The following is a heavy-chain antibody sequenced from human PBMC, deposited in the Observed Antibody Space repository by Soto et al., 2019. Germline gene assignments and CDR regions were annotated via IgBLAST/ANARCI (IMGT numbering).Heavy chain of an antibody. D-gene: IGHD6-13*01. Sequence: GSLRLSCAASGFTFSSYAMSWVRQAPGKGLEWVSAISGSGGSTYYADSVKGPFTISRDNSKNTMYLQMNSLRAEETTVNYCAKEHPGWYSRSWYYFDYWGQGTLVTVSS. CDR2: ISGSGGST. J-gene: IGHJ4*02. CDR1: GFTFSSYA. CDR3: AKEHPGWYSRSWYYFDY. V-gene: IGHV3-23*01.